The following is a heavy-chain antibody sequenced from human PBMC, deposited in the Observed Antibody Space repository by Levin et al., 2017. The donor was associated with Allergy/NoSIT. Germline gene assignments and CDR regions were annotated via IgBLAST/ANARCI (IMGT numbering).Heavy chain of an antibody. CDR3: ARDVVGYSSYVYYYYGMDG. Sequence: GGSLRLSCAASGFTFSSYWMSWVRQAPGKGLEWVANIKQDGSEKYYVDSVKGRFTISRDNAKNSLYLQMNSLRAEDTAVYYCARDVVGYSSYVYYYYGMDGWGQGTTVTVSS. CDR2: IKQDGSEK. V-gene: IGHV3-7*01. J-gene: IGHJ6*02. CDR1: GFTFSSYW. D-gene: IGHD6-19*01.